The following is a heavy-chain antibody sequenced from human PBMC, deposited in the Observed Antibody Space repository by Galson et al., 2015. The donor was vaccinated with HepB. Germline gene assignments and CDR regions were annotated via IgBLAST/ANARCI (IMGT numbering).Heavy chain of an antibody. Sequence: SLRLSCAASGFTFSTYWMHWVRQAPGKGLVWVSRINSDGSSTTYADSVKGRFTTSRDNAKNTLYLQMNSLRAEDTAVYYCAREYSSGWDRIDYWGQGTLVTVSS. CDR2: INSDGSST. D-gene: IGHD6-19*01. CDR3: AREYSSGWDRIDY. CDR1: GFTFSTYW. V-gene: IGHV3-74*01. J-gene: IGHJ4*02.